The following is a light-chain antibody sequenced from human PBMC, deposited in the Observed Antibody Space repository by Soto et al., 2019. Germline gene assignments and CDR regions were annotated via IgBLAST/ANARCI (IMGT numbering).Light chain of an antibody. J-gene: IGKJ4*01. CDR2: GAS. Sequence: TQSPSTLSGSVGDRVTITCRASQTISSWLAWYQQKPGQAPRLLIYGASSRATGIPDRFSGSGSGTDFTLTISRLEPEDFAVYYCQQYGNSPLTFGGGTKVDIK. V-gene: IGKV3-20*01. CDR1: QTISSW. CDR3: QQYGNSPLT.